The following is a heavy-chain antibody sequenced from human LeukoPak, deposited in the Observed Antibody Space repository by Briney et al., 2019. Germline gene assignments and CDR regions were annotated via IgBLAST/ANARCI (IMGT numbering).Heavy chain of an antibody. Sequence: SETLSLTCAVSGDSISYRNYYWDWIRQPPGKGLEWIGTVYYTGNTYYNPSLKSRVAISVDTSKNQFSLQLTSMTAADTAVLYCARLRAMAGHRGGFDFWGRGTMVTVSS. J-gene: IGHJ3*01. D-gene: IGHD6-19*01. V-gene: IGHV4-39*01. CDR2: VYYTGNT. CDR1: GDSISYRNYY. CDR3: ARLRAMAGHRGGFDF.